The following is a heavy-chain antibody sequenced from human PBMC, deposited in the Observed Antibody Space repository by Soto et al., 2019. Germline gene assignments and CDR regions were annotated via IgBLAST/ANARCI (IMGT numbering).Heavy chain of an antibody. CDR1: GGSISSYY. D-gene: IGHD1-7*01. CDR2: IYYSGST. J-gene: IGHJ6*03. CDR3: ARGGGTNYYYYYMDV. V-gene: IGHV4-59*01. Sequence: SETLSLTCTVSGGSISSYYWSWIRQPPGKGLEWIGYIYYSGSTNYNPSLKSRVTISVDTSKNQFSLKLSSVTAADTAVYYCARGGGTNYYYYYMDVWGKGTTVTVSS.